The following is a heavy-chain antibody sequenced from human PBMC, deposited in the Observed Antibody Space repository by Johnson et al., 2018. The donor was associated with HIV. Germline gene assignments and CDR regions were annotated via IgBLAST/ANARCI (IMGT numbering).Heavy chain of an antibody. CDR2: IKSKTDGGTT. J-gene: IGHJ3*02. Sequence: VQLVESGGGLVQPGGSLRLSCAASGFTFSNAWMSWVRQAPGKGLEWVGRIKSKTDGGTTDYAAPVKGRFTISRDDSKNTLYLQMNSLKTEDTAVYYCTLGVGTLMDDAFDIWGQGTMVTVSS. CDR3: TLGVGTLMDDAFDI. V-gene: IGHV3-15*01. CDR1: GFTFSNAW. D-gene: IGHD7-27*01.